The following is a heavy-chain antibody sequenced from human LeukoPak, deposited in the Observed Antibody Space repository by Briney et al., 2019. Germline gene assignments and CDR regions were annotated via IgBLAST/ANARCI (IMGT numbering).Heavy chain of an antibody. V-gene: IGHV3-53*01. J-gene: IGHJ4*02. Sequence: GGSLRLSCAASGFTVSSHYMSWVRQAPGKGLQWVSVLYSDGNTYYADSVKGRFTISRDSSKNTVYLQMNSLRAEDTAVYYCARAPYHSNGYTAEVADYWGQGTLVTVSS. D-gene: IGHD3-22*01. CDR1: GFTVSSHY. CDR3: ARAPYHSNGYTAEVADY. CDR2: LYSDGNT.